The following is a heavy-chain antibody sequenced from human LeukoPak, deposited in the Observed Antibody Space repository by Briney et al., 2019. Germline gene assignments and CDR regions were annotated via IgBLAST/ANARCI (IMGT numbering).Heavy chain of an antibody. Sequence: PSETLSLTCTVSGGSISSYYWSWIRQPPGKGLEWIGYIYYSGSTNYNPSLKSRVTISVDTSKNQFSLKLSSVTAADTDVYYCARDRGGYDFWSGHYYYGMDVWGQGTTVTVSS. CDR3: ARDRGGYDFWSGHYYYGMDV. CDR2: IYYSGST. D-gene: IGHD3-3*01. CDR1: GGSISSYY. V-gene: IGHV4-59*01. J-gene: IGHJ6*02.